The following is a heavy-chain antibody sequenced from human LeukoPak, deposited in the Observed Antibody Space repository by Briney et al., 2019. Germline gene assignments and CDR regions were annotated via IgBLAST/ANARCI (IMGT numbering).Heavy chain of an antibody. CDR3: ARDPSGSAYYYDSSGYYSEPMYYFDY. V-gene: IGHV3-30-3*01. CDR2: ISYDGSNK. J-gene: IGHJ4*02. CDR1: GFTFSSYA. Sequence: GGSLRLSCAASGFTFSSYAMHWVRQAPGKGLEWVAVISYDGSNKYYADSVKGRFTISRDNSKNTLYLQMNSLRAEDTAVYYCARDPSGSAYYYDSSGYYSEPMYYFDYWAREPWSPSPQ. D-gene: IGHD3-22*01.